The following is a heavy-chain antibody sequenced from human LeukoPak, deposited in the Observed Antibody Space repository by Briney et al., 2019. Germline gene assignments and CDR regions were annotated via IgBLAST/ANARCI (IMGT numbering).Heavy chain of an antibody. J-gene: IGHJ4*02. V-gene: IGHV4-39*01. CDR2: IYYSGST. Sequence: PSETLSLTCTVSGGSISSSSYYWGWIRQPPGKGLEWIGSIYYSGSTYYNPSLKSRVTISVDTSKNQFSLKLSSVTAADTAVYYCARRREGSHFDYWGQGTLVTVSS. CDR3: ARRREGSHFDY. CDR1: GGSISSSSYY. D-gene: IGHD6-13*01.